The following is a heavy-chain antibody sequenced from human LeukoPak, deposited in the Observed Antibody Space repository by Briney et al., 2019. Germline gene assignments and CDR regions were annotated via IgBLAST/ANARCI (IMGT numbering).Heavy chain of an antibody. CDR2: IFYSGTI. Sequence: PSETLSLTCNVSGASISGSDYNWSWLRQPPGKGLEWIASIFYSGTIYNNPSLKSRTLISVDTSKNQFSLRLTSVTAADTAVYFCATLDNSFDHWGQGTLVTVSS. V-gene: IGHV4-30-4*01. CDR1: GASISGSDYN. CDR3: ATLDNSFDH. J-gene: IGHJ5*02.